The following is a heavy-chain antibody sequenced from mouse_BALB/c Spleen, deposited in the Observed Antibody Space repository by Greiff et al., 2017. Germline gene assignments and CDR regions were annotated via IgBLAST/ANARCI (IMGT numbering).Heavy chain of an antibody. Sequence: EVQVVESGGGLVQPKGSLKLSCAASGFTFNTYAMNWVRQAPGKGLEWVARIRSKSNNYATYYADSVKDRFTISRDDSQSMLYLQMNNLKTEDTAMYYCVRHGLYDYDEGGYAMDYWGQGTSVTVSS. CDR2: IRSKSNNYAT. V-gene: IGHV10-1*02. D-gene: IGHD2-4*01. CDR3: VRHGLYDYDEGGYAMDY. J-gene: IGHJ4*01. CDR1: GFTFNTYA.